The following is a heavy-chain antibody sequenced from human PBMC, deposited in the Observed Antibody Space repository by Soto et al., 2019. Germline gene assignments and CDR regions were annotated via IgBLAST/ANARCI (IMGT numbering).Heavy chain of an antibody. CDR2: IKSDGTT. J-gene: IGHJ6*02. V-gene: IGHV3-74*01. CDR3: EKDSGEEGLKLLQWSGSMDV. CDR1: GFSVSKYW. D-gene: IGHD6-19*01. Sequence: GGSLRLCFAASGFSVSKYWMNWVRQPPVKGLVWVSHIKSDGTTSYADSVEGRFTVSRDDAKNTFYMQTNGLRAEDTGVYYCEKDSGEEGLKLLQWSGSMDVWGHGTMVTVSS.